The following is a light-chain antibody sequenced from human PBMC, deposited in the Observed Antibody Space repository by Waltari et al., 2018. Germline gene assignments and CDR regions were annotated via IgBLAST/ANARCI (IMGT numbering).Light chain of an antibody. CDR3: CTYASSSTSVL. J-gene: IGLJ2*01. Sequence: QSALTQPASVSGSPGQSITISCTGTSSDVGNYNLFSWYQLHPGKAPKLIIYEGNKRPSVLSARSSGSKSGNTASPTISGLQAEDEADYYCCTYASSSTSVLFGGGTKLTVL. V-gene: IGLV2-23*01. CDR1: SSDVGNYNL. CDR2: EGN.